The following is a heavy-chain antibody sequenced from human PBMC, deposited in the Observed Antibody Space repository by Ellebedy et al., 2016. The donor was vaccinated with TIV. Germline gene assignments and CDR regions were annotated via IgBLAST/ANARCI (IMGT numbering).Heavy chain of an antibody. D-gene: IGHD2-2*01. CDR3: ARRYCTISRCFAASWASLDM. J-gene: IGHJ3*02. Sequence: PGGSLRLSCAASGFTFSNYWMNWVRQAPGKGLERVANIKQDGRDKYYVDSVRGRFTISRDNAKNSLYLQMNSLTFEDTAVYYCARRYCTISRCFAASWASLDMWGQGTMVTVSS. V-gene: IGHV3-7*01. CDR2: IKQDGRDK. CDR1: GFTFSNYW.